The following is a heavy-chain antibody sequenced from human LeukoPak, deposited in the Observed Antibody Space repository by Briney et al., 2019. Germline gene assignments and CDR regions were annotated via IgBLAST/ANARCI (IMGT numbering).Heavy chain of an antibody. CDR1: GGSISSSSYY. D-gene: IGHD2-15*01. V-gene: IGHV4-39*07. J-gene: IGHJ4*02. CDR2: IYYSGST. Sequence: PSETLSLTCTVSGGSISSSSYYWGWIRQPPGKGLEWIGSIYYSGSTYYNPSLKSRFTISVDTSKNQFSLKLSSVTAADTAVYYCARGYCSGGSCYYPALWGQGTLVTVSS. CDR3: ARGYCSGGSCYYPAL.